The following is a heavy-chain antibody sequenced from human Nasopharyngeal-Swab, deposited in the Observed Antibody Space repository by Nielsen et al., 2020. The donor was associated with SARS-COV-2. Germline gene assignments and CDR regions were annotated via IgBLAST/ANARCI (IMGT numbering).Heavy chain of an antibody. CDR2: INPDSGDT. J-gene: IGHJ6*02. CDR3: ARVWRDYYGLDV. V-gene: IGHV1-2*02. Sequence: ASVKVSCKTSGYTFTDYYIHWMRQVPGQGLEWVGCINPDSGDTKYAQKFQGRVTMTSDMALSTAYMEMSRLRSDDTAVYYCARVWRDYYGLDVWGQGTTVTVSS. D-gene: IGHD2-21*01. CDR1: GYTFTDYY.